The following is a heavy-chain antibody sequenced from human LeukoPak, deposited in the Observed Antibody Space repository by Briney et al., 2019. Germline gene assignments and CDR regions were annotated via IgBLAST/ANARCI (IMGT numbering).Heavy chain of an antibody. V-gene: IGHV3-33*08. J-gene: IGHJ4*02. CDR1: GFTFSSYV. CDR2: IWSDGSSK. Sequence: PGGSLRLSCAASGFTFSSYVMHWVRQAPGKGLEWVAVIWSDGSSKYYADFVKGRFTISRDNSENTLYLQMNSLRVEDTAMYYCATEKTGEEFDYWGQGTLVTVSS. D-gene: IGHD7-27*01. CDR3: ATEKTGEEFDY.